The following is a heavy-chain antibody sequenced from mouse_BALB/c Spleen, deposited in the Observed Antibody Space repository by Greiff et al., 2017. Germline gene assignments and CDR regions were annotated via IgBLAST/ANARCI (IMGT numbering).Heavy chain of an antibody. V-gene: IGHV5-9-3*01. D-gene: IGHD3-1*01. CDR2: ISSGGSYT. J-gene: IGHJ4*01. CDR3: ARQGSSGYAMDY. Sequence: DVMLVESGGGLVKPGGSLKLSCAASGFTFSSYAMSWVRQTPEKRLEWVATISSGGSYTYYPDSVKGRFTISRDNAKNTLYLQMSSLRSEDTAMYYCARQGSSGYAMDYWGQGTSVTVSS. CDR1: GFTFSSYA.